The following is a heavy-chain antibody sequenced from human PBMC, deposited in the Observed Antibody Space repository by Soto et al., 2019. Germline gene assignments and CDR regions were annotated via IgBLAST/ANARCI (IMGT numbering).Heavy chain of an antibody. CDR1: GFTFSTYA. V-gene: IGHV3-23*01. Sequence: EVQLLESGGGLVQPGGSLRLSCAASGFTFSTYAMSWVRQAPGKGLEWVSAISGSGGSTYYADSVKGRFTISRDNSKNTLYLQMNSLSDEDTAVYYCAKGGIWGSEGDYWGQGTLVTVSS. J-gene: IGHJ4*02. D-gene: IGHD3-16*01. CDR2: ISGSGGST. CDR3: AKGGIWGSEGDY.